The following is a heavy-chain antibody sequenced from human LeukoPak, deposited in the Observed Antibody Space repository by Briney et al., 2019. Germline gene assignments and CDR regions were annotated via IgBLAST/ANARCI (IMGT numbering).Heavy chain of an antibody. J-gene: IGHJ4*02. CDR3: AREESSATIDY. Sequence: PGGSLRLSCAASGFTFNIYEMNWVRQAPGKGLEWVSYISSSGNTIYYADSVKGRFTISRDNAKNSLYLQMNSLRAEDTAVYYCAREESSATIDYWGQGTLVTVSS. CDR2: ISSSGNTI. V-gene: IGHV3-48*03. CDR1: GFTFNIYE.